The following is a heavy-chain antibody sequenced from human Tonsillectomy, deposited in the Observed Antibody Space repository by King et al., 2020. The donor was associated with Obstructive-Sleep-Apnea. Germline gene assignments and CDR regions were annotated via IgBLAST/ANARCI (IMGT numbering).Heavy chain of an antibody. CDR1: GFTFSSYW. V-gene: IGHV3-7*01. J-gene: IGHJ4*02. D-gene: IGHD5-12*01. CDR2: IKQDGREK. CDR3: ARGSPRGYSGYDYQGY. Sequence: DVQLVESGGGLVQPGGSLRLSCAASGFTFSSYWMSWVRQAPGKGLEGVANIKQDGREKYYVDSVKGRFTISSDNAKNSLYLQMNSLRAEDTAVYYCARGSPRGYSGYDYQGYWGQGTLVTVSS.